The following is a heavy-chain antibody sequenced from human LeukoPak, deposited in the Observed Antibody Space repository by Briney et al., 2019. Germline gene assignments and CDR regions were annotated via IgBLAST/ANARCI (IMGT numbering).Heavy chain of an antibody. CDR2: IKQDGSEK. V-gene: IGHV3-7*01. J-gene: IGHJ4*02. CDR3: ARETHSYYDFWSGYSKGGHFDY. CDR1: GFTFSSYW. Sequence: GGSLRLSCAASGFTFSSYWMSWVRQAPGKGLEWVANIKQDGSEKYYVDSVKGRFTISRDNAKNSLYLQMNSLRAEDTAVYYCARETHSYYDFWSGYSKGGHFDYWGQGTLVTVS. D-gene: IGHD3-3*01.